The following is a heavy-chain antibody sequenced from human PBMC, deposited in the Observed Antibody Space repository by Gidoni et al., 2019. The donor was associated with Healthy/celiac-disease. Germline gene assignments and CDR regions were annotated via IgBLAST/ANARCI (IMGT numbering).Heavy chain of an antibody. CDR3: ARARGQYYYDSSGYYGWFDP. Sequence: QVQLQESGPGLVKPSETLSLTCAVSGYSISSGYYWGWSRQPQGKGLEWIGSIYHSGSTYYNPSLKSRVTISVDTSKNQFSLKLSSVTAADTAVYYCARARGQYYYDSSGYYGWFDPWGQGTLVTVSS. D-gene: IGHD3-22*01. CDR1: GYSISSGYY. J-gene: IGHJ5*02. CDR2: IYHSGST. V-gene: IGHV4-38-2*01.